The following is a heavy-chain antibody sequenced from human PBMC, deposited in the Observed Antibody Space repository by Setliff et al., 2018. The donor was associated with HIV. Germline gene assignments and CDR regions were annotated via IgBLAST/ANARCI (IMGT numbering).Heavy chain of an antibody. CDR3: ASNYCSAGSCYLDY. CDR1: GGSISSYY. Sequence: PSETLSLTCTVSGGSISSYYWSWIRQPPGKGLEWIGYIYTSGSTNYNPSLKSRVTISVDTSKNQFSLKLSSVTAADTAVYYCASNYCSAGSCYLDYWGQGTLVTVSS. D-gene: IGHD2-15*01. CDR2: IYTSGST. J-gene: IGHJ4*02. V-gene: IGHV4-4*09.